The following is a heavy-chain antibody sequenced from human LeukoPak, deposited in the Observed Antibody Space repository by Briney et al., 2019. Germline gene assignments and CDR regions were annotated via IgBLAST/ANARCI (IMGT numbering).Heavy chain of an antibody. Sequence: PGGSLRLSCAASGFTFSSYSMNWVRQAPGKGLEWVSSISSSSSYIYYADSVKGRFTISRDNAKNLLCLQMNSLRAEDTAVYYCARELGTNYFDYWGQGTLVTVSS. CDR1: GFTFSSYS. D-gene: IGHD7-27*01. V-gene: IGHV3-21*01. CDR3: ARELGTNYFDY. J-gene: IGHJ4*02. CDR2: ISSSSSYI.